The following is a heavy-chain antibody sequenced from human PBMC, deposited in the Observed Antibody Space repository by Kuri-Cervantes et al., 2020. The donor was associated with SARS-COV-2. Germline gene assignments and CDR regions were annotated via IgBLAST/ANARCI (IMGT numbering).Heavy chain of an antibody. J-gene: IGHJ6*03. V-gene: IGHV1-2*02. CDR1: GYNFSEYY. D-gene: IGHD3-22*01. Sequence: ASVKVSCKSSGYNFSEYYVHWVRQAPGQGLEWVGWINPDTGATKFAQKFQGRVTMTRDTSITTAYMDVSRLRSDDTAVYYCALGYWGSGYPRYYYYMDVWGKGTTVTVSS. CDR2: INPDTGAT. CDR3: ALGYWGSGYPRYYYYMDV.